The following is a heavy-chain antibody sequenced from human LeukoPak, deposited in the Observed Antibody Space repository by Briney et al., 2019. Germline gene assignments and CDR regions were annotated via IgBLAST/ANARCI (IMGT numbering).Heavy chain of an antibody. D-gene: IGHD5-18*01. Sequence: GGSLRLSCAASRFTFSSYSMNWVRQAPGKGLEWVSYISGSSSTIYYADSVKGRFTISRDNAKNSLYLQMNSLRDEDTAVYYCAREEAGYNYAYGWGQGTLVTVSS. V-gene: IGHV3-48*02. J-gene: IGHJ4*02. CDR2: ISGSSSTI. CDR3: AREEAGYNYAYG. CDR1: RFTFSSYS.